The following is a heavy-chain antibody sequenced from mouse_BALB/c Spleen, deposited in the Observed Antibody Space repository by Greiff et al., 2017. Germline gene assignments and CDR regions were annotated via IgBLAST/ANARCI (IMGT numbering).Heavy chain of an antibody. CDR3: ARGLDGNPFAY. CDR2: IDPANGNT. Sequence: VQLQQPGAELVKPGASVKLSCTASGFTFTDTYMHWVKQRPEQGLEWIGRIDPANGNTKYDPKFQGKATITADTSSNTAYLQLSSLTSEDTAVYYCARGLDGNPFAYWGQGTLVTVSA. D-gene: IGHD2-1*01. J-gene: IGHJ3*01. V-gene: IGHV14-3*02. CDR1: GFTFTDTY.